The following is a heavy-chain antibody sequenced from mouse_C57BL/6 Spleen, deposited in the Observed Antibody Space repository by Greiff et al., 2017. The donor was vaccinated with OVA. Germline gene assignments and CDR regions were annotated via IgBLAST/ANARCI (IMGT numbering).Heavy chain of an antibody. CDR2: ISSGSSTI. CDR1: GFTFSDYG. J-gene: IGHJ2*01. CDR3: ARWGYDGDYFDY. Sequence: EVQRVESGGGLVKPGGSLKLSCAASGFTFSDYGMHWVRQAPEKGLEWVAYISSGSSTIYYADTVKGRFTISRDNAKNTRFLQMTSLRSEDTAMYYCARWGYDGDYFDYWGQGTTLTVSS. D-gene: IGHD2-2*01. V-gene: IGHV5-17*01.